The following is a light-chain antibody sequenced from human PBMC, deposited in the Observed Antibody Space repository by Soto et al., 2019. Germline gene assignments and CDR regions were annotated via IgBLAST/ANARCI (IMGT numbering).Light chain of an antibody. V-gene: IGKV1-39*01. CDR2: AAY. J-gene: IGKJ5*01. Sequence: IQLTQSPSSLSASVGDRLTITCRASQSISSYLNWYQQKPGKATKILIYAAYSLQSGVPSRVSGNGSGTDFTLTISSLQPEDFATDDGQQRYSTPITFGQGTRLEIK. CDR1: QSISSY. CDR3: QQRYSTPIT.